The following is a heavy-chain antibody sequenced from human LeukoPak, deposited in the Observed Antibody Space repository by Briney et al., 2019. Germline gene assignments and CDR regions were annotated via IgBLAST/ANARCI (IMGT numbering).Heavy chain of an antibody. CDR3: ARSMTTVVTPFDSGPFDY. Sequence: GASVKVSCQASGYTFNRYYMHWLRQAPAQGLEWMRIINPSGGSTNYAQKFQGRVTMTRDTSTSTIYMELSSLRFEDTAVYYCARSMTTVVTPFDSGPFDYWGQGTLVTVSS. CDR2: INPSGGST. D-gene: IGHD4-23*01. CDR1: GYTFNRYY. J-gene: IGHJ4*02. V-gene: IGHV1-46*02.